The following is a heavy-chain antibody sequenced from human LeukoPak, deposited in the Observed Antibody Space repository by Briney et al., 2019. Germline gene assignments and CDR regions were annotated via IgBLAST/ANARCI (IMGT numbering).Heavy chain of an antibody. CDR3: ARDRVAAAGTKNNWFDP. CDR1: GGSISSYY. J-gene: IGHJ5*02. V-gene: IGHV4-59*12. D-gene: IGHD6-13*01. Sequence: SETLSLTFTVSGGSISSYYWSWIRQPPGKGLEWIGYIYYSGSTNYNPSLKSRVTISVDTSKNQFSLKLSSVTAADTAVYYCARDRVAAAGTKNNWFDPWGQGTLVTVSS. CDR2: IYYSGST.